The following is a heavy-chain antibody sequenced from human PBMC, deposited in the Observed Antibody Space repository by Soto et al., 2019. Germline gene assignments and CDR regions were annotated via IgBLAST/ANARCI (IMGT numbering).Heavy chain of an antibody. Sequence: PSETQSLTCPVSGGSISSGGYYWSWIRQHPGKGLEWIGYIYYSGSTYYNPSLKSRVTISVDTSKNQFSLKLSSVTAADTAVYYCSYYRSGYYSMDVWGQGTTVTVSS. V-gene: IGHV4-31*07. J-gene: IGHJ6*02. CDR1: GGSISSGGYY. CDR2: IYYSGST. D-gene: IGHD3-22*01. CDR3: SYYRSGYYSMDV.